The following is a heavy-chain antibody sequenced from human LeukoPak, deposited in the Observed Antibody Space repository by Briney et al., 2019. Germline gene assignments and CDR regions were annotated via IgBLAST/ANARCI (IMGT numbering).Heavy chain of an antibody. D-gene: IGHD1-26*01. V-gene: IGHV3-30*04. CDR1: GFTFSSYA. CDR2: ISYDGSNK. Sequence: PGGSLRLSCAASGFTFSSYAMHWVRQAPGKGLEWVAVISYDGSNKYYADSVKGRFTISRDNSKNTLYLQMNSLRAEDTAVYYWARGQGATVPQVGKNWFDPWGQGTRVTVSS. CDR3: ARGQGATVPQVGKNWFDP. J-gene: IGHJ5*02.